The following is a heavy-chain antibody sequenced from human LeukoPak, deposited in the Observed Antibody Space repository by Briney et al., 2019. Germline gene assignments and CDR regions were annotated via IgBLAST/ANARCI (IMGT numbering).Heavy chain of an antibody. V-gene: IGHV5-51*01. CDR2: IYPRDSDT. D-gene: IGHD3-10*01. J-gene: IGHJ4*02. Sequence: LGESLKTSCKASGYTFTHQWIGWVRQKSGSGLEWMGIIYPRDSDTRYSPSFQGHVSISADTSINTAYLEWSRLEASDTAIYYCARHSDVIGAIWGQGTLVTVSS. CDR3: ARHSDVIGAI. CDR1: GYTFTHQW.